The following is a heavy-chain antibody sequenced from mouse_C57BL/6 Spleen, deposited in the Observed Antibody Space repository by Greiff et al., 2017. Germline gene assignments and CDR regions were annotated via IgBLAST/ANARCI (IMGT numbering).Heavy chain of an antibody. Sequence: VQGVESGAELVRPGASVTLSCKASGYTFTDYEMHWVKQTPVHGLEWIGAIDPETGGTAYNQKFKGKAILTADKSSSTAYMELRSLTSEDSAVYYCTRGTYFDYWGQGTTLTVSS. D-gene: IGHD3-3*01. CDR2: IDPETGGT. CDR1: GYTFTDYE. J-gene: IGHJ2*01. V-gene: IGHV1-15*01. CDR3: TRGTYFDY.